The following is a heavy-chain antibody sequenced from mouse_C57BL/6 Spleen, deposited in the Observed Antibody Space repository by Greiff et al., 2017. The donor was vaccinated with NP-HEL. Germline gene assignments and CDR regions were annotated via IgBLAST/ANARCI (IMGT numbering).Heavy chain of an antibody. CDR1: GFSLTSYG. CDR2: IWSGGST. V-gene: IGHV2-2*01. Sequence: VQLQQSGPGLVQPSQSLSITCTVSGFSLTSYGVHWVRQTPGKGLEWLGVIWSGGSTDYNAAIISRLSISKDNSKSQVFFKMNSLQADDTATYYCARGVSSALFAYWGQGTLVTVSA. J-gene: IGHJ3*01. CDR3: ARGVSSALFAY. D-gene: IGHD1-3*01.